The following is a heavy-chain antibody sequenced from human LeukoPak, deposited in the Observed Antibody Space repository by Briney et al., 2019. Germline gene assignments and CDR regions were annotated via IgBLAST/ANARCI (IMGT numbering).Heavy chain of an antibody. CDR2: IYHSGST. CDR1: GGSISSGGYY. D-gene: IGHD6-13*01. CDR3: ATWDLYSRSRYFDY. Sequence: SETLSLTCTVSGGSISSGGYYWSWIRQPPGKGLEWIGYIYHSGSTYYNPSLKSRVTISVDRSKNQFSLKLSSVTAADTAVYYCATWDLYSRSRYFDYWGQGTLVTVSS. V-gene: IGHV4-30-2*01. J-gene: IGHJ4*02.